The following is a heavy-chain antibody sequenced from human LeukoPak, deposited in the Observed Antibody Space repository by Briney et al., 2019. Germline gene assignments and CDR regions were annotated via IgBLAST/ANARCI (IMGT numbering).Heavy chain of an antibody. CDR2: ISSSGSTI. D-gene: IGHD6-25*01. Sequence: GGSLRLSCAASGFTFSSYEMNWVRQAPGKGLEWVSYISSSGSTIYYADSVKGRFTISRDNAKNSLYLQMNSLRAEDTAVYYCARERQRLGYYYGMDVWGQGTTVTVSS. V-gene: IGHV3-48*03. CDR3: ARERQRLGYYYGMDV. CDR1: GFTFSSYE. J-gene: IGHJ6*02.